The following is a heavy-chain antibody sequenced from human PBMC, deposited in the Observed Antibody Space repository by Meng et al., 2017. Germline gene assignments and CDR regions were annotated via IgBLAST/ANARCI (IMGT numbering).Heavy chain of an antibody. J-gene: IGHJ3*02. CDR1: GYTLTELS. V-gene: IGHV1-24*01. D-gene: IGHD3-16*01. CDR2: FDPEDGET. Sequence: ASVKVSCKVSGYTLTELSMHWVRQAPGKGLEWMGGFDPEDGETIYAQKFQGRVTMTEDTSTDTAYMELSSLRSEDTAVYYCATDHPFGPNAFDIWDKGKWSPAPQ. CDR3: ATDHPFGPNAFDI.